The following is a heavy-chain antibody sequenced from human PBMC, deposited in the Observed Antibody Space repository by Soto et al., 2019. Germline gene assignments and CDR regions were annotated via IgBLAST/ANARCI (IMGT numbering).Heavy chain of an antibody. J-gene: IGHJ4*02. V-gene: IGHV5-51*03. D-gene: IGHD5-12*01. CDR1: GYSFTSYW. Sequence: EVQLVQSGAEVKKPGESLKISCKGSGYSFTSYWIGWVRQMPGKGLEWMGIIYPGDSDTRYSPSFQGQVTISADKSISTAYLQWSSLKASDTAMYYCARRPPYSGYERLFDYWGQGTLVTVSS. CDR3: ARRPPYSGYERLFDY. CDR2: IYPGDSDT.